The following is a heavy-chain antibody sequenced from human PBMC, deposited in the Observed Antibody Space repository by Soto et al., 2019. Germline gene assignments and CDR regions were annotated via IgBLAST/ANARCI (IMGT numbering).Heavy chain of an antibody. V-gene: IGHV3-30*18. CDR1: GFTFSSYG. CDR3: AKDLLGPGRGYGMDV. CDR2: ISYDGSNK. D-gene: IGHD7-27*01. J-gene: IGHJ6*02. Sequence: QVQLVESGGGVVQPGRSLRLSCAASGFTFSSYGMHWVRQAPGKGLEWVAVISYDGSNKYYADSVKGRFTISRDNSKNTPYLQMNSQRAEDTAVYYGAKDLLGPGRGYGMDVWGQGTTVTVSS.